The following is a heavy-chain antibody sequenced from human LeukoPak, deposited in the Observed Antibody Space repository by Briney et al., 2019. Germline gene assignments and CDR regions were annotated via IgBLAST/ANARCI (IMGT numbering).Heavy chain of an antibody. V-gene: IGHV4-59*01. CDR1: SGSISSYY. J-gene: IGHJ4*01. D-gene: IGHD6-13*01. Sequence: SETLSLTCTVSSGSISSYYWSWIRHPPGKGLEWIGYVYYSGGTNYNTSLKRRVTISVDTSKNQFSLHLNSVTAADTAVYYCTRDLWGAGGTNYWGHGTLVTVSS. CDR3: TRDLWGAGGTNY. CDR2: VYYSGGT.